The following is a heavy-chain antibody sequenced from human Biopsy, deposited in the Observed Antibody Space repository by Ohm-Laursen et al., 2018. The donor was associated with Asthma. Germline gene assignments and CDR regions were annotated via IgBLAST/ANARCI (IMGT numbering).Heavy chain of an antibody. CDR2: IWFDGSNK. V-gene: IGHV3-33*01. CDR3: GRERSYMVDY. J-gene: IGHJ4*02. Sequence: SLRLSCAASGFTFGSYGLHWVRQAPGKGLEWVADIWFDGSNKHYADSVKGRFTISRDNSKNALYLQMNSLRAEDTALYYCGRERSYMVDYWGQGTLVIVSS. D-gene: IGHD3-10*01. CDR1: GFTFGSYG.